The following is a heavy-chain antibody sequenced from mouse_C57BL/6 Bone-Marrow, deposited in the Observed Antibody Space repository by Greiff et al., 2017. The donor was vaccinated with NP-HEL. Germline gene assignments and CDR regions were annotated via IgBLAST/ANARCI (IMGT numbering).Heavy chain of an antibody. CDR1: GYAFSSSW. J-gene: IGHJ1*03. Sequence: QVQLKQSGPELVKPGASVKISCKASGYAFSSSWMNWVKQRPGKGLEWIGRIYPGDGDTNYNGKFKGKATLTADKSSSTAYMQLSSLTSEDSAVYFCAREGLHSHWYFDVWGTGTTVTVSS. CDR3: AREGLHSHWYFDV. D-gene: IGHD2-2*01. V-gene: IGHV1-82*01. CDR2: IYPGDGDT.